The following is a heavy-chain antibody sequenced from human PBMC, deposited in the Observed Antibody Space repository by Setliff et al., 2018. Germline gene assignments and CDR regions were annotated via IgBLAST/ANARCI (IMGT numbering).Heavy chain of an antibody. D-gene: IGHD2-8*01. CDR3: ARDPGFHSGTWCLGD. J-gene: IGHJ4*02. Sequence: SETLSLTCTVSGASISDYYWTWIRQPAGKELEWIGRVSASGSTTYNPSLKSRATMSVDTSRNQISLNLTSVTAADTAMYYCARDPGFHSGTWCLGDWGQGTQVTVSS. CDR2: VSASGST. CDR1: GASISDYY. V-gene: IGHV4-4*07.